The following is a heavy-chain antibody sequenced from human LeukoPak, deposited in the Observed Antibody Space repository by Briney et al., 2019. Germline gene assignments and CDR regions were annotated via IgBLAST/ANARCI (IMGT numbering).Heavy chain of an antibody. CDR3: ARGGTVRNGMDV. J-gene: IGHJ6*02. CDR1: GGSISSYY. CDR2: IYYSGST. D-gene: IGHD1-26*01. Sequence: SETLSLTCTVSGGSISSYYWSWIRRPPGKGLEWIGYIYYSGSTNYNPSLKSRVTISVDTSRNQFSLKLSSVTAADTAVYYCARGGTVRNGMDVWGQGTTVTVSS. V-gene: IGHV4-59*01.